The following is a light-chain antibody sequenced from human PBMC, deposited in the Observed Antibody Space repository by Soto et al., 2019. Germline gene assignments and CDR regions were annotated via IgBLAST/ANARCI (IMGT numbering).Light chain of an antibody. CDR1: SSDVGGFNY. J-gene: IGLJ2*01. CDR2: EVS. Sequence: QSVLTQPASVSGSPGQSITISCTGTSSDVGGFNYVSWYQHHPGKVPKLMIYEVSNRPSGVSNRFSGSKSGNTASLTISGLQAEDEGDYYCSSYTSRNTLLFGGGTKLTVL. V-gene: IGLV2-14*01. CDR3: SSYTSRNTLL.